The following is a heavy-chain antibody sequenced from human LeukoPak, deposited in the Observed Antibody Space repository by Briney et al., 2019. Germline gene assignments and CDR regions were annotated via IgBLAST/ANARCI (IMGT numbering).Heavy chain of an antibody. CDR1: GYTFTSYY. V-gene: IGHV1-46*01. Sequence: GASVKVSCKASGYTFTSYYMHWVRQAPGQGLEWMGIINPSGGSTSYAQKFQGRVTMTRDTSTSTVYMELSSLRSDDTAVYYCARDYNGFPPDYWGQGTLVTVSS. CDR2: INPSGGST. J-gene: IGHJ4*02. CDR3: ARDYNGFPPDY. D-gene: IGHD2-8*01.